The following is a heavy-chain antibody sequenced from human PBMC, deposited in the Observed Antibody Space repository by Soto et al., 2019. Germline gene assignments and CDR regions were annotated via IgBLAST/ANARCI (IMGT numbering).Heavy chain of an antibody. V-gene: IGHV3-11*01. J-gene: IGHJ6*02. CDR3: ARDVDTAMGNYYGMDV. CDR2: ISSSGSTI. D-gene: IGHD5-18*01. CDR1: GFTFSDYY. Sequence: PGESLRLSCAASGFTFSDYYMSWIRQAPGKGLEWVSYISSSGSTIYYADSVKGRFTISRDNAKNSLYLQMNSLRAEDTAVYYCARDVDTAMGNYYGMDVWGQGTTVTVSS.